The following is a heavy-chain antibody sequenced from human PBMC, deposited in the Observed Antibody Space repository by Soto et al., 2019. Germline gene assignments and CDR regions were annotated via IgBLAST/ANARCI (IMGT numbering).Heavy chain of an antibody. CDR3: ARDNRYNWNNEGWFDP. V-gene: IGHV1-8*01. Sequence: QVQLVQSGAEVKKPGASVKVSCKASGYSFSDYDINWVRQATGQGPEWMGWMNPNSGNTGYAQKFQGRGTMTRNTSINTAYMELSSVGSEDTAVYYCARDNRYNWNNEGWFDPWGQGTLVTVSS. CDR2: MNPNSGNT. CDR1: GYSFSDYD. D-gene: IGHD1-20*01. J-gene: IGHJ5*02.